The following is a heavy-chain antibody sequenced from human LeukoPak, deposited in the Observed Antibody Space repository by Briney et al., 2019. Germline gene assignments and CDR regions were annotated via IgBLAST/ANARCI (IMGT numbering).Heavy chain of an antibody. CDR2: ISGSGGGT. CDR1: GFSFTNYA. CDR3: AKTLVGATSGPDYYFDS. J-gene: IGHJ4*02. V-gene: IGHV3-23*01. Sequence: GGSLRLSCAASGFSFTNYAMTWVRQAPGKGLEWVSAISGSGGGTFYPGSVKGRFTISRDNSKNTLYLQINSLRAEDTAVYYCAKTLVGATSGPDYYFDSWGQGTLVTVSS. D-gene: IGHD1-26*01.